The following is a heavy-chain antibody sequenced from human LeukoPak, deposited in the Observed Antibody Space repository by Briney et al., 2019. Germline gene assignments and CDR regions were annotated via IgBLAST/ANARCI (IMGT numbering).Heavy chain of an antibody. CDR1: GGTFSNYA. V-gene: IGHV1-69*04. J-gene: IGHJ6*02. CDR2: IIPILAIA. D-gene: IGHD6-19*01. Sequence: SVKVSFKASGGTFSNYAISWVRQAPGQGLEWMGRIIPILAIANYAQKFQGRVTITADKSTTTAYMELSSLRSEDTAVYYCARVIRGSGWYGYYGMDVWGQGTTVTVSS. CDR3: ARVIRGSGWYGYYGMDV.